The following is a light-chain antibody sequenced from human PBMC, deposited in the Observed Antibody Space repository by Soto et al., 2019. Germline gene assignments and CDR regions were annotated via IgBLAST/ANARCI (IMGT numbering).Light chain of an antibody. CDR2: GAS. CDR1: QSISRY. J-gene: IGKJ4*01. Sequence: DIQMTHSPSSLSSSVGDRVTITCRASQSISRYLNWYQHKPGEAPKLLIYGASTLQRGVPERFSGGGSGTDFTLTISPLQPEDFATYYCQQTYSSPLTFGGGTTVEI. CDR3: QQTYSSPLT. V-gene: IGKV1-39*01.